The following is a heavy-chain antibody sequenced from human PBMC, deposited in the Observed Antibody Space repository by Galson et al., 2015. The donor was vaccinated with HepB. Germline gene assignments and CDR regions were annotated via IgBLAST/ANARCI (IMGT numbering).Heavy chain of an antibody. J-gene: IGHJ5*02. V-gene: IGHV6-1*01. Sequence: CAISGDSVSNNIAAWNWIRQSPSRGLEWLGRTYYRSKWYNDYAVSVKSRITINPDTSKNQFSLQLNSVTPDDTAMYCCARDKTAAENWFDPWGQGTLVIVSS. CDR3: ARDKTAAENWFDP. CDR1: GDSVSNNIAA. CDR2: TYYRSKWYN.